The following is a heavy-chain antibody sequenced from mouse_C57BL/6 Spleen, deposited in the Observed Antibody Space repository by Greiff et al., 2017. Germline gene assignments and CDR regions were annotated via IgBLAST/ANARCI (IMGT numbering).Heavy chain of an antibody. CDR1: GYTFTSYW. CDR3: ARADGYHLAY. D-gene: IGHD2-3*01. V-gene: IGHV1-53*01. Sequence: QVHVKQPGTELVKPGASVKLSCKASGYTFTSYWMHWVKQRPGQGLEWIGNINPSNGGTNYNEKFKSKATLTVEKSSSTAYMQLSSLTSEDSAVYYCARADGYHLAYWGQGTLVTVSA. CDR2: INPSNGGT. J-gene: IGHJ3*01.